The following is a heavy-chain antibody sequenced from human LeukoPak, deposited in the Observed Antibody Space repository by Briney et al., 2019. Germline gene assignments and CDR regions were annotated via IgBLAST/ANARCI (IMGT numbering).Heavy chain of an antibody. J-gene: IGHJ6*03. Sequence: SETLSLTCAVYGGSFSGYYWSWIRQPPGKGLEWIGEINHSGSTNYNPSLKSRVTISVDTSKNQFSLKLSSVTAADTAVYYCARVGLLRVYYYYYMDVWGKGTTVTVSS. CDR2: INHSGST. CDR1: GGSFSGYY. V-gene: IGHV4-34*01. D-gene: IGHD2-21*01. CDR3: ARVGLLRVYYYYYMDV.